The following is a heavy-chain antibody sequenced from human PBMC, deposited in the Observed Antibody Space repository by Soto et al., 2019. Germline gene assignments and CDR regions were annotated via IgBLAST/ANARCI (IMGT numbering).Heavy chain of an antibody. CDR3: ATDGVAGRTSHY. Sequence: PGGSLRLSCAASGFSFSDYYMSWVRQAPGKGLEWVSYINSISSYTNYADSVKGRFTISRDNAKNSLYLQMNSLRAEDTAVYYSATDGVAGRTSHYWGQGTLVTVSS. CDR1: GFSFSDYY. D-gene: IGHD6-6*01. J-gene: IGHJ4*02. V-gene: IGHV3-11*06. CDR2: INSISSYT.